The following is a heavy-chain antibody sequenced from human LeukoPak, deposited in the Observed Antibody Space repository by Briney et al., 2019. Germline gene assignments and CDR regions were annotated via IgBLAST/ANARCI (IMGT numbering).Heavy chain of an antibody. CDR2: VSAYNGNT. V-gene: IGHV1-18*01. J-gene: IGHJ6*02. D-gene: IGHD4-23*01. CDR3: ARAGNGYRGWYYYYGMDI. CDR1: GYTFTSYG. Sequence: ASVTVSCKASGYTFTSYGISWVRQAPGQGLEWMGWVSAYNGNTNYAQKLQGRATITTDTSRRTAYMELRSVRSDDTAVYYCARAGNGYRGWYYYYGMDIWGQGTTVTVSS.